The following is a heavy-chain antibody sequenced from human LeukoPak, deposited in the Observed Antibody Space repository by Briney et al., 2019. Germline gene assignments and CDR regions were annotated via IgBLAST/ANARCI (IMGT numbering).Heavy chain of an antibody. J-gene: IGHJ4*02. CDR3: ARGNYYVDY. Sequence: ASVKVSCKASGYTSTNYAMNWVRQAPGEGLEWMGWINTNTGNPTYAQGFTGRFVFSLDTSVSTAYLQISSLKTEDTAVYYCARGNYYVDYWGQGTLVTVSS. D-gene: IGHD3-10*01. V-gene: IGHV7-4-1*02. CDR1: GYTSTNYA. CDR2: INTNTGNP.